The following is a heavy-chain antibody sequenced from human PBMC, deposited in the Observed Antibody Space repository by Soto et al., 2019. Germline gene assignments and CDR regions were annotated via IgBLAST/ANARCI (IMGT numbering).Heavy chain of an antibody. D-gene: IGHD3-16*02. Sequence: QVQLQESGPGLVKPSQTLSLTCTVSGGSISSGGYYWSWIRQHPGKGLEWIGYIYYSTYYNPSLTSRITLSVDTSKNQFSLKLSSVTAADTAVYYCARDYRASYPAYYYYGMDVWGQGTTVTVSS. V-gene: IGHV4-31*03. CDR2: IYYST. J-gene: IGHJ6*02. CDR3: ARDYRASYPAYYYYGMDV. CDR1: GGSISSGGYY.